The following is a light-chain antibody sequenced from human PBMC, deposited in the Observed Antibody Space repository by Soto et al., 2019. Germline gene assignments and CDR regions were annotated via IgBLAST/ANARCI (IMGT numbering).Light chain of an antibody. CDR1: QSVRNNY. CDR2: GAS. CDR3: QQYGTSPPYT. J-gene: IGKJ2*01. Sequence: EIVLTQSPGTLSLSPGERATLSCRASQSVRNNYLAWYQQKPGQAPRLLIYGASIRATGIPDKFSGGGSGTDFSLTISRLAPEDFAVYYCQQYGTSPPYTFGQGTKLEMK. V-gene: IGKV3-20*01.